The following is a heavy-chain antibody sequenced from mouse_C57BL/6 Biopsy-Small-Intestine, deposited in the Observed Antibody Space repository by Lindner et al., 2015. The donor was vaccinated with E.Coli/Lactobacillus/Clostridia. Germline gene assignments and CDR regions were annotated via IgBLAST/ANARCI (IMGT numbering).Heavy chain of an antibody. CDR3: AREYSYYRYDVGYAMDY. CDR1: GFTFSDYG. Sequence: VQLQESGGGLVKPGGSRKLSCAASGFTFSDYGMHWVRQAPEKGLEWVAYISSGSSTIYYVDTVKGRFTISRDNAKNTLFLQMTSLRSEDTAMYYCAREYSYYRYDVGYAMDYWGQGTSVTVSS. D-gene: IGHD2-12*01. V-gene: IGHV5-17*01. CDR2: ISSGSSTI. J-gene: IGHJ4*01.